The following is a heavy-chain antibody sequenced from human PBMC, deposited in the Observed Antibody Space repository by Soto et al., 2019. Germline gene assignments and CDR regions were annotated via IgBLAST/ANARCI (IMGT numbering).Heavy chain of an antibody. D-gene: IGHD1-1*01. J-gene: IGHJ6*02. V-gene: IGHV1-18*04. CDR1: GYTFTSYG. Sequence: ASVKVSCKASGYTFTSYGISWVRQAPGQGLEWMGWISAYNGNTNYAQKLQGRVTMTTDTSTSTAYMELRSLRSADTAVYYCARDRLDHYYFYGMDVRRQRTTVPVCS. CDR3: ARDRLDHYYFYGMDV. CDR2: ISAYNGNT.